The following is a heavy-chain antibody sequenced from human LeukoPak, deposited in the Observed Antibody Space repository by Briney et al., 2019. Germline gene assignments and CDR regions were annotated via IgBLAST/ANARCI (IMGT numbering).Heavy chain of an antibody. D-gene: IGHD3-9*01. Sequence: GGSLRLPCAASGFTFSDYYMSWIRQAPGKGLEWVSYISSSSSYTNYADSVKGRFTISRDNAKNSLYLQMNSLRAEDTAVYYCAREYYDILTGYSLPSDYWGQGTLVTVSS. CDR3: AREYYDILTGYSLPSDY. CDR2: ISSSSSYT. V-gene: IGHV3-11*05. CDR1: GFTFSDYY. J-gene: IGHJ4*02.